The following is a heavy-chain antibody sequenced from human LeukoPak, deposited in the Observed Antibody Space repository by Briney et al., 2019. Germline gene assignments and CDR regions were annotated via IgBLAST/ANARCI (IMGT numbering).Heavy chain of an antibody. CDR1: GGTFSSYG. CDR3: ARDRVVVVVAATSWFDP. J-gene: IGHJ5*02. CDR2: ISAYNGNT. D-gene: IGHD2-15*01. Sequence: ASVKVSCKASGGTFSSYGISWVRQAPGQGLEWMGWISAYNGNTNYAQKLQGRVTMTTDTSTSTAYMELRSLRSDDTAVYYCARDRVVVVVAATSWFDPWGQGTLVTVSS. V-gene: IGHV1-18*01.